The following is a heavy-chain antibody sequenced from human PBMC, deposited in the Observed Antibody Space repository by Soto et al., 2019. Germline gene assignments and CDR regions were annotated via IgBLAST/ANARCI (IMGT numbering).Heavy chain of an antibody. V-gene: IGHV1-69*13. CDR2: IIPIFGTA. D-gene: IGHD3-22*01. J-gene: IGHJ4*02. CDR3: ASQSPAIINYYDSSESFDY. Sequence: SVKGSCKASGGTFSSYAISWVRQAPGQGLEWMGGIIPIFGTANYAQKFQGRVTITADESTSTAYMELSSLRSEDTAVYYCASQSPAIINYYDSSESFDYWGQGTLVTVSS. CDR1: GGTFSSYA.